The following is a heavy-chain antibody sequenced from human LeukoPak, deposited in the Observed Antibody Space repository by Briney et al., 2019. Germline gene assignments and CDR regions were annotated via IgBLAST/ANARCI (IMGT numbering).Heavy chain of an antibody. CDR1: GGSISSYY. D-gene: IGHD3-10*01. J-gene: IGHJ1*01. V-gene: IGHV4-59*08. CDR2: IYYSGST. CDR3: ARSLGGAGSGTVEYCQH. Sequence: PSETQSLTCTVSGGSISSYYWSWIRQPPAKGLERIGYIYYSGSTNYNPSLKSRVTISVDTSKNQFSLKLTSVTAADTAVYYCARSLGGAGSGTVEYCQHWGQGTLVTVSS.